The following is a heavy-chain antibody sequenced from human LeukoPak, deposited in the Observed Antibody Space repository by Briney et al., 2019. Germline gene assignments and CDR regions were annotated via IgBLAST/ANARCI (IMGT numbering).Heavy chain of an antibody. D-gene: IGHD1-26*01. CDR1: GFTFSSNY. CDR3: ARGGGATAPFDY. V-gene: IGHV3-66*01. J-gene: IGHJ4*02. CDR2: IYSGAST. Sequence: GGSLRLSCAASGFTFSSNYMSWVRQAPGKGREWVSVIYSGASTYYADSVNARFTISRDNSKNTLYLQMNSLSAEDTAVYYCARGGGATAPFDYWGQGTLVTVSS.